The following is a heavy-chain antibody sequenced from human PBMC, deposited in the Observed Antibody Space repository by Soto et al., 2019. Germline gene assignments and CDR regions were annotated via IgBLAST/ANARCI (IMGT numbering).Heavy chain of an antibody. CDR2: IYPGDSDT. Sequence: GESLKISCKGSGYSFTSYWIGWVRQMPGKGLEWMGIIYPGDSDTRYSPSFQGQVTISADKSISTAYLQWSSLKASDTAVYYCTTLSITIFGVVLMDVWGQGTTVTVSS. CDR1: GYSFTSYW. CDR3: TTLSITIFGVVLMDV. D-gene: IGHD3-3*01. V-gene: IGHV5-51*01. J-gene: IGHJ6*02.